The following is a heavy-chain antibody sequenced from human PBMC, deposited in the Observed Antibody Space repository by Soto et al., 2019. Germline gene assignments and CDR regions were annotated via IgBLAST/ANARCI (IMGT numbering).Heavy chain of an antibody. J-gene: IGHJ1*01. V-gene: IGHV4-61*01. CDR3: ARQHYYHDSSGYYTEYLQH. Sequence: SETLSLTCTVSGSSVSSGRYYWSWLRQPPGKGLEWIGYIYYSGSTNYNPSLKSRVTIAVDTSKNQFSLKLSSVTAADTAVYYCARQHYYHDSSGYYTEYLQHRGQRTLVTVSS. CDR2: IYYSGST. D-gene: IGHD3-22*01. CDR1: GSSVSSGRYY.